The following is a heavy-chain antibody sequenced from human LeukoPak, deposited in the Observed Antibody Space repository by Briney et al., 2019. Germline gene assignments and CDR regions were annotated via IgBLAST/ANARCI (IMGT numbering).Heavy chain of an antibody. Sequence: SETLSLTCTVSGGSTSSYYWSWIRQPPGKGLEWIGYIYYSGSTNYNPSLKSRVTISVDTSKNQFSLKLSSVTAADTAVYYCASPWGWGQGTLVTVSS. D-gene: IGHD7-27*01. CDR2: IYYSGST. V-gene: IGHV4-59*01. J-gene: IGHJ4*02. CDR3: ASPWG. CDR1: GGSTSSYY.